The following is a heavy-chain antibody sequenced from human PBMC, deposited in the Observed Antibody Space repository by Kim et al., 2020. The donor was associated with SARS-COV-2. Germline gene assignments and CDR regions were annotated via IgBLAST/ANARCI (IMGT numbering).Heavy chain of an antibody. Sequence: NTNYAQKFQERVTITRDMSTSTAYMELSSLRSEDTAVYYCAARWGDYSDYWGQGTLVTVSS. CDR3: AARWGDYSDY. D-gene: IGHD1-26*01. J-gene: IGHJ4*02. V-gene: IGHV1-58*01. CDR2: NT.